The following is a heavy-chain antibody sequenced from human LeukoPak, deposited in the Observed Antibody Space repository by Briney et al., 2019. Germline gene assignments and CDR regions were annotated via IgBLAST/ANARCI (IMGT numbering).Heavy chain of an antibody. D-gene: IGHD4-17*01. CDR3: ASTMQPRISTHRLPDAFDL. CDR1: GFPVSNNY. CDR2: IYGTESP. J-gene: IGHJ3*01. V-gene: IGHV3-66*01. Sequence: GGSLRLSCSASGFPVSNNYLTWVRQTPGKGLEWVSVIYGTESPYYADSVKGRFAISRDISKNTLFLQMHSLTVADTAVYYCASTMQPRISTHRLPDAFDLWGQGTLVTVSS.